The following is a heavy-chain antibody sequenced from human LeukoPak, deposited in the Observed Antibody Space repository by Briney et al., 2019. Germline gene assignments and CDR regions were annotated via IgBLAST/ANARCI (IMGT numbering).Heavy chain of an antibody. CDR1: GFTFSSHW. D-gene: IGHD3-3*01. CDR2: IKQDGSEK. V-gene: IGHV3-7*01. J-gene: IGHJ4*02. Sequence: GASLRLSCAASGFTFSSHWMNWVRQAPGKGLEWVANIKQDGSEKYYVESVNGRFTISRDNAKTSLYLQMNSLRPEDTAVYYCARQDYDFWSGYRDYWGQGTLVTVSS. CDR3: ARQDYDFWSGYRDY.